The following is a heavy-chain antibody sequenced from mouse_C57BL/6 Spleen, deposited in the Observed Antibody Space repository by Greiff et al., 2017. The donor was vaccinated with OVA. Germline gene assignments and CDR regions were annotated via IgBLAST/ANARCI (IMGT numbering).Heavy chain of an antibody. Sequence: EVMLVESGEGLVKPGGSLKLSCAASGFTFSSYAMSWVRQTPEKRLEWVAYISSGGDYIYYADTVKGRFTISRDNARNTLYLQMSSLKSEDTAMYYCTRDQGPRLYGTGAMDYWGQGTSVTVSS. V-gene: IGHV5-9-1*02. CDR1: GFTFSSYA. D-gene: IGHD1-1*01. CDR2: ISSGGDYI. CDR3: TRDQGPRLYGTGAMDY. J-gene: IGHJ4*01.